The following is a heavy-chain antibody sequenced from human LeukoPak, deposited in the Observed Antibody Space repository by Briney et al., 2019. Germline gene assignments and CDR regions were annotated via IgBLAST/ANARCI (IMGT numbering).Heavy chain of an antibody. CDR3: ATEGPNYYMDV. CDR1: GGTFSKFG. CDR2: IIPMFGAA. Sequence: GASVKVSCKASGGTFSKFGISRVRQAPGEGLEWMGGIIPMFGAANYAQKFQGRDTITTDESTTTAHMELISLTSDDTAVYFCATEGPNYYMDVWGKGTTVTVSS. V-gene: IGHV1-69*05. J-gene: IGHJ6*03.